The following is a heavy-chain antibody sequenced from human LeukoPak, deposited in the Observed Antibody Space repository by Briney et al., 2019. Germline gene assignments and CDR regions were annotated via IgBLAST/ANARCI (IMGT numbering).Heavy chain of an antibody. CDR2: IIPIFGTA. Sequence: ASVKVSCKASGGTFSSYAISWVRQAPGQGLEWMGGIIPIFGTANYAQKFQGRVTITADESTSTAYMELSSLRSEDTAVYYCARDMTTVVTPYFDYWGQGTLVTVSS. V-gene: IGHV1-69*13. CDR1: GGTFSSYA. CDR3: ARDMTTVVTPYFDY. J-gene: IGHJ4*02. D-gene: IGHD4-23*01.